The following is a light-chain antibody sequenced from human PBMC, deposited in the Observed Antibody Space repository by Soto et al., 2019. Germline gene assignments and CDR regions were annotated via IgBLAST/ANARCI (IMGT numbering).Light chain of an antibody. CDR1: SGSIASNY. J-gene: IGLJ2*01. CDR3: QSYDSSNSYVV. CDR2: EDN. Sequence: NFMLTQPHSVSESPGKTVTISCTRSSGSIASNYVQWYQQRPGSAPTTVIYEDNQRPSAVPDRFSGSIDSSSNSASLTISGLKTEDEADYYCQSYDSSNSYVVFGGGTKLTVL. V-gene: IGLV6-57*04.